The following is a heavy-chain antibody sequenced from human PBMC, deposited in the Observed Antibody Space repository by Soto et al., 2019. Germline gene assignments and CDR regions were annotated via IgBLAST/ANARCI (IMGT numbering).Heavy chain of an antibody. D-gene: IGHD6-13*01. CDR2: ISHDGFSQ. CDR3: EKDWGSSGWFNWFDS. V-gene: IGHV3-30*18. Sequence: QVQLVESGGGVVQPGTSLRLSCVVSGFTLSNTGVHWVRQAPGKGLEWVAMISHDGFSQHYVDSVRGRFTISRDNSKNTLYLQMDSLRPEDTTVYYCEKDWGSSGWFNWFDSWGQGTLVIVSS. J-gene: IGHJ5*01. CDR1: GFTLSNTG.